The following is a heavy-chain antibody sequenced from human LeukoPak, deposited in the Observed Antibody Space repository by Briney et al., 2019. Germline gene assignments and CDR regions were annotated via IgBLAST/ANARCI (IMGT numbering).Heavy chain of an antibody. CDR3: AGDYYYYMEV. V-gene: IGHV4-39*07. CDR2: IYYSGST. Sequence: SETLSLTCTVSGGSISSSSYYWGWIRQPPGKGLEWIGSIYYSGSTNYNPSLKSRVTISVDTSKNQFSLKLSSVTAADTAVYYCAGDYYYYMEVWGKGTTVTVSS. CDR1: GGSISSSSYY. J-gene: IGHJ6*03.